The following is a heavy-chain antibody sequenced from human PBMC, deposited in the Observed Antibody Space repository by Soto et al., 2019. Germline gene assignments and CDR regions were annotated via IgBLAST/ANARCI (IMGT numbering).Heavy chain of an antibody. V-gene: IGHV4-30-4*01. D-gene: IGHD4-4*01. Sequence: SETLSLTCTVSGGSISSGDYYWTWIRQPPGKGLEWIGYIYYSGDTYYNPSLKSRVTISIYASKNQFSLKLSSVTAADTAVYYCARDNDYSKLGTDYYYGMDVWGHGTTVTVSS. CDR2: IYYSGDT. CDR1: GGSISSGDYY. CDR3: ARDNDYSKLGTDYYYGMDV. J-gene: IGHJ6*02.